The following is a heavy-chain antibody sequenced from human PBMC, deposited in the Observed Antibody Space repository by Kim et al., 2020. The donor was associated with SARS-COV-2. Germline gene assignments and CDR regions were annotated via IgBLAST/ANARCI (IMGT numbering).Heavy chain of an antibody. J-gene: IGHJ4*02. CDR1: GFTFSSYW. CDR3: ARFTTWFGERGHFDY. CDR2: IKQDGSEK. V-gene: IGHV3-7*01. Sequence: GGSLRLSCAASGFTFSSYWMSWVRQAPGKGLEWVANIKQDGSEKYYVDSVKGRFTISRDNAKNSLYLQMNSLRAEDTAVYYCARFTTWFGERGHFDYWGQGTLVTVSS. D-gene: IGHD3-10*01.